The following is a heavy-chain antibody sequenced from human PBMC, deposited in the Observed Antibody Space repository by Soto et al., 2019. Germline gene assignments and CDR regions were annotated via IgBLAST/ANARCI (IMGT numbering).Heavy chain of an antibody. J-gene: IGHJ4*02. D-gene: IGHD2-21*01. V-gene: IGHV3-23*01. CDR3: AKGRPGVAAAPDY. CDR2: ASASGSGT. CDR1: GFTFSDFA. Sequence: GGSLRLSCAASGFTFSDFAMAWVRQAPGKGLEWVSSASASGSGTYYADSVKGRFTISRDNSKNTLFLHMTNLRAGDTALYFCAKGRPGVAAAPDYWGQGTLVTVSS.